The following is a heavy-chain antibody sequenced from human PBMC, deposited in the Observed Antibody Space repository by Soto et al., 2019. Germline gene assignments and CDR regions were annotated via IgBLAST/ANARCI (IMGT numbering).Heavy chain of an antibody. CDR3: ARWGRTGGLDV. Sequence: QVQLVESGGGVVQPGTSLRLSCVGSGFTFRSYVIHSVRQAPGKGLEWVALTSYDGSNNFYVESVKGRFTISRDNSRNTVELQMDSLTLEDTALYYCARWGRTGGLDVWGQGTLVSVSS. CDR1: GFTFRSYV. J-gene: IGHJ4*02. CDR2: TSYDGSNN. D-gene: IGHD3-16*01. V-gene: IGHV3-33*05.